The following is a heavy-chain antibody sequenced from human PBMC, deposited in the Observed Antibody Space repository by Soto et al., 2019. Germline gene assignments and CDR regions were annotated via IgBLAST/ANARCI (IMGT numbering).Heavy chain of an antibody. V-gene: IGHV4-4*02. CDR3: ARVSRRGADY. CDR2: IFHSGST. J-gene: IGHJ4*02. CDR1: GDSISSSSW. Sequence: SETLSLTCAVSGDSISSSSWWGWVRQPPGKGLEWIGEIFHSGSTNYNPSLKSRLTISVDKSKNQFSLKLSSLTAADTAVYYCARVSRRGADYWGQGTLVTVSS.